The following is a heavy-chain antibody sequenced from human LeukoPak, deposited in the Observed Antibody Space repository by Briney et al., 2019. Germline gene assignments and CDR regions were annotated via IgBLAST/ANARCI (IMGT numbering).Heavy chain of an antibody. Sequence: GSLRLSCAVSGLTFNNYAMSWVRQAPGKGLEWIGEINHSGSTNYNPSLKSRVTISVDTYKNQFSLKLSSVTAADTAVYYCARGAYCGGDCYPGRRNGDDAFDIWGQGTMVTVSS. CDR3: ARGAYCGGDCYPGRRNGDDAFDI. V-gene: IGHV4-34*01. CDR1: GLTFNNYA. J-gene: IGHJ3*02. D-gene: IGHD2-21*02. CDR2: INHSGST.